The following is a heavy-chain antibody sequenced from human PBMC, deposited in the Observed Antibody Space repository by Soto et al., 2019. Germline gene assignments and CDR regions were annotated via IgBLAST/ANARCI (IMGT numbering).Heavy chain of an antibody. Sequence: QLQLQESGSGLVEPSQTLSLTCAVSGVSIISGGYSWSWIRQPPGKGLEWIGYIYHSGSTYYNPSLESRASISVDLSKNQVSLRLSSMTAADTALYYCARGNDDFWRALDSWGQGTLVTVSS. CDR1: GVSIISGGYS. CDR3: ARGNDDFWRALDS. CDR2: IYHSGST. V-gene: IGHV4-30-2*01. J-gene: IGHJ4*02. D-gene: IGHD3-3*01.